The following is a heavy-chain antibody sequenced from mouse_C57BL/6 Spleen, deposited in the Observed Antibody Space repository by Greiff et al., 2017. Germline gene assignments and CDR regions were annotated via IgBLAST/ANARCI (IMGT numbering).Heavy chain of an antibody. CDR2: ISYDGSN. Sequence: EVQLQESGPGLVKPSQSLSLTCAVTGYSITSGYYWNWIRQLPGNKLEWMGYISYDGSNNYNPSLKNLISITLDTSKNQFFLKLNSVTTEDTATYYCARGGTAVVAPAYWGQGTLVTVSA. V-gene: IGHV3-6*01. CDR3: ARGGTAVVAPAY. CDR1: GYSITSGYY. D-gene: IGHD1-1*01. J-gene: IGHJ3*01.